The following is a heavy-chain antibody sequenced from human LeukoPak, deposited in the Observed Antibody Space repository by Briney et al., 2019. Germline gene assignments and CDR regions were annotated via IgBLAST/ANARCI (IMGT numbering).Heavy chain of an antibody. CDR1: GGSISSSSYY. Sequence: SETLSLTCTVSGGSISSSSYYWGWIRQPPGKGLEWIGSIYYSGSTYYNPSLKSRVTISVDTSKNQFSLKLSSVTAADTAVYYCARSYYDFWSGLHYYYYMDVWGKGTTVTVSS. D-gene: IGHD3-3*01. CDR2: IYYSGST. V-gene: IGHV4-39*07. CDR3: ARSYYDFWSGLHYYYYMDV. J-gene: IGHJ6*03.